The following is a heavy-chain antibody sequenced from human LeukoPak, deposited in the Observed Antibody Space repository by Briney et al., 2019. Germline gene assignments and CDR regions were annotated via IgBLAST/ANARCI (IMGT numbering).Heavy chain of an antibody. J-gene: IGHJ4*02. CDR2: IKQDGSEK. Sequence: GGSLRLSCAASGFTFSSYWMSWVRQAPGKGLEWVANIKQDGSEKYYVDSVKGRFTISRDNAKNSLYLQMNSLRAEDTAVFYCARDLDGDYLNDYFDYWGQGTLVTVSP. CDR3: ARDLDGDYLNDYFDY. D-gene: IGHD4-17*01. CDR1: GFTFSSYW. V-gene: IGHV3-7*01.